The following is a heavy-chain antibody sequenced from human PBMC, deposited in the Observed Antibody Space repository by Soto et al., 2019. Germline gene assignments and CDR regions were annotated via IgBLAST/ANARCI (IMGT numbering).Heavy chain of an antibody. CDR2: IYHSGST. CDR3: ARVTIETVEMATIWEMDV. V-gene: IGHV4-4*02. J-gene: IGHJ6*02. D-gene: IGHD5-12*01. Sequence: SETLSLTCAVSGGSISSSNWWSWVRQPPGKGLEWIGEIYHSGSTNYNPSLKSRVTISVDKSKNQFSLKLSSVTAADTAVYYCARVTIETVEMATIWEMDVWGQGTTVTVSS. CDR1: GGSISSSNW.